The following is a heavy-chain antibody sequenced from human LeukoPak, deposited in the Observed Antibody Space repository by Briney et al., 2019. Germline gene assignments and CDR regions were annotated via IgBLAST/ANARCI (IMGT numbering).Heavy chain of an antibody. CDR3: ARDTFHPGLIDS. D-gene: IGHD2-21*01. CDR2: INTDSSDI. V-gene: IGHV3-21*05. J-gene: IGHJ4*02. Sequence: GASLRLSCAASGFTFSRYAMNWVRQAPGKGLEWVSYINTDSSDIHYADSVKGRSTISRDNARNTLYLQLSSLRAEDSAVYYCARDTFHPGLIDSWGQGTPVTVSS. CDR1: GFTFSRYA.